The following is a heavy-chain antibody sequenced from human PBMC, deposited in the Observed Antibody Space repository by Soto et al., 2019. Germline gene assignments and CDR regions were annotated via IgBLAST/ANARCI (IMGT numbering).Heavy chain of an antibody. D-gene: IGHD2-2*01. CDR1: GFTFSTYN. CDR3: ATGGRSTTCMES. Sequence: GGSLRLSCAASGFTFSTYNMNWVRQAPGKGLEWISFIGSVSSPIYYADSVKGRFTISRDNAKDSLYLQMSSLRAEDTAVYYCATGGRSTTCMESWGQGTLVTVSS. J-gene: IGHJ5*02. CDR2: IGSVSSPI. V-gene: IGHV3-48*01.